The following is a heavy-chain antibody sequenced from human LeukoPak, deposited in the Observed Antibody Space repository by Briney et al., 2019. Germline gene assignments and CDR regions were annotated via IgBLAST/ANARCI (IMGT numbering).Heavy chain of an antibody. D-gene: IGHD6-13*01. CDR2: IYHSGST. CDR1: GYSISSGYY. CDR3: ARDGGRGQQPDYLDY. J-gene: IGHJ4*02. V-gene: IGHV4-38-2*02. Sequence: SETLSLTCTVSGYSISSGYYWGWIRQPPGKGLEWIGSIYHSGSTYYNPSLKSRVTISVDTSKNQFSLKLSSVTAADTAVYYCARDGGRGQQPDYLDYWGQGTLVTVSS.